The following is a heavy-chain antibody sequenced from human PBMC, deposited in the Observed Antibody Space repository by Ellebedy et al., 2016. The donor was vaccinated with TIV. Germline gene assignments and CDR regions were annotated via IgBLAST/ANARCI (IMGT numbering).Heavy chain of an antibody. CDR1: GFTFSNFA. D-gene: IGHD5-24*01. CDR3: AKGGRGNWFDP. Sequence: GESLKISCAASGFTFSNFAMSWVRQAPGKGLEWVSAISDSGGRTYYADSVKGRFTISRDNSKNTMYLQMNSLRAEDTAVYYCAKGGRGNWFDPWGQGTLATVSS. V-gene: IGHV3-23*01. CDR2: ISDSGGRT. J-gene: IGHJ5*02.